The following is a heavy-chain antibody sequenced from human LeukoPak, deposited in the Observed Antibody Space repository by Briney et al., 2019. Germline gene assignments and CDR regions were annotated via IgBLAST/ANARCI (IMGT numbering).Heavy chain of an antibody. CDR1: GFTFSSYS. V-gene: IGHV3-48*04. D-gene: IGHD3-22*01. J-gene: IGHJ3*02. Sequence: GGSLRLSCAASGFTFSSYSMIWVRQAPGKGLEWVSYISAISSSSTYYADSVEGRFTISRDNAKYSLYLQMNSLRAEDTAVYYCARDFHRRYYDSSGYNAFDIWGQGTMVTVSS. CDR2: ISAISSSST. CDR3: ARDFHRRYYDSSGYNAFDI.